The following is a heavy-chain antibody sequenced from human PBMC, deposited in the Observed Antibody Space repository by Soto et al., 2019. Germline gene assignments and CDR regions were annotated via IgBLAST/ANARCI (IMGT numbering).Heavy chain of an antibody. V-gene: IGHV3-30*18. CDR3: AKDGSHNFDY. CDR1: GFTFSHYA. J-gene: IGHJ4*02. Sequence: QVQLVESGGGVVQPGRSLRLSCAASGFTFSHYAMHWVRQAPGKRLEWVALMSYDGSNEYYADSVKGRFTISRDNSKNTLYLQINSLRAEDTAVYYCAKDGSHNFDYWGQGTLVTVSS. D-gene: IGHD1-26*01. CDR2: MSYDGSNE.